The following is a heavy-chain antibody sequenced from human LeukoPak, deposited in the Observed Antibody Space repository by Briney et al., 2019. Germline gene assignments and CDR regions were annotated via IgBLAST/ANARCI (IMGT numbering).Heavy chain of an antibody. CDR2: INPNSGGT. Sequence: ASVKVSCKTSGYTFTDYYIHWVRQAPGQGLEWMGRINPNSGGTNYSQKFQGRVTITRNTSISTAYMELSSLRSEDTAVYYCARGTGQFDPWGQGTLVTVSS. J-gene: IGHJ5*02. CDR1: GYTFTDYY. CDR3: ARGTGQFDP. V-gene: IGHV1-2*06.